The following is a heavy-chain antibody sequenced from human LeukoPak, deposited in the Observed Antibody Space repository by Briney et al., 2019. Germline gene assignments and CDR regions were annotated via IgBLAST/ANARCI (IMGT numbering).Heavy chain of an antibody. J-gene: IGHJ5*02. CDR3: ARGAIRGYSYGYWFDP. V-gene: IGHV1-3*01. Sequence: GASVKVSCKASGYTFTSYAMHWVRQAPGQRLEWMGWINAGNGNTKYSQKFQGRVTITRVTSASTAYMELSSLRSEDTAVYYCARGAIRGYSYGYWFDPWGQGTLVTVSS. CDR2: INAGNGNT. CDR1: GYTFTSYA. D-gene: IGHD5-18*01.